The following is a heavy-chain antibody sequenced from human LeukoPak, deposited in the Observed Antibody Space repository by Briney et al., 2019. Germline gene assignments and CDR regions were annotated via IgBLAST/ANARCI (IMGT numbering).Heavy chain of an antibody. J-gene: IGHJ4*02. CDR3: ARVPVAGYFDY. CDR2: IYYSGST. CDR1: GGSISSYY. Sequence: PSETLSLTCTVSGGSISSYYWSWIRQPPGKGLEWIGYIYYSGSTNYNPSLKSRVTISVDTSKNRFSLKLSSVTAADTAVYYCARVPVAGYFDYWGQGTPVTVSS. V-gene: IGHV4-59*01. D-gene: IGHD6-19*01.